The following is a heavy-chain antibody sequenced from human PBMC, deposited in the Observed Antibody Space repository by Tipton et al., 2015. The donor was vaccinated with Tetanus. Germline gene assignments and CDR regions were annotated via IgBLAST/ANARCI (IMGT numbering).Heavy chain of an antibody. CDR1: GGSLSGYH. J-gene: IGHJ5*02. Sequence: LRLSCTVSGGSLSGYHWNWIRQPPGKGLEWIGYIYYSGSTNYNPSLKSRVTISVDTSKNQFSLKLSSVTAADTAVYYCARGAYSYESSGYYYLLDPWGQGTLVTVSS. CDR3: ARGAYSYESSGYYYLLDP. D-gene: IGHD3-22*01. V-gene: IGHV4-59*01. CDR2: IYYSGST.